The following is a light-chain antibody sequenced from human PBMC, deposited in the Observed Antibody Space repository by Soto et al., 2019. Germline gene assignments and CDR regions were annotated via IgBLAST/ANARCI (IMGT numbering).Light chain of an antibody. J-gene: IGKJ4*01. V-gene: IGKV3D-20*01. CDR3: QQYDTAPLT. CDR2: DAS. CDR1: QSLSSRK. Sequence: EIRVRASPATPFLSPGEKNTLPCGAIQSLSSRKLGWYQQKPGLAPRLLIYDASSRATDIPDRFSGSGSGTDFTLTISRLEPEDFAVYYCQQYDTAPLTFGGGTKVDIK.